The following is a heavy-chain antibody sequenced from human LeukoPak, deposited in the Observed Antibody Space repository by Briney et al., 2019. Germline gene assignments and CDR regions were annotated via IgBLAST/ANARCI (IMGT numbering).Heavy chain of an antibody. CDR3: ARDYGAGRQGNWFDS. D-gene: IGHD6-6*01. CDR1: GYTFTAYN. J-gene: IGHJ5*01. V-gene: IGHV1-2*02. CDR2: INPNSGAT. Sequence: AASVKVSCKASGYTFTAYNLHWVRQAPGQGLEWMGYINPNSGATNNAQKFQGRVTMTRDTSVSTAYMELSRLTSDDTAVYYCARDYGAGRQGNWFDSWGQGTLVTVSS.